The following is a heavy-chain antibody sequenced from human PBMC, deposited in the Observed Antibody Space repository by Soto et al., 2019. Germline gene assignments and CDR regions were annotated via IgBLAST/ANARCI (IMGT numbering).Heavy chain of an antibody. CDR3: ARSRDGYSFYFYYGMDG. V-gene: IGHV3-30*03. J-gene: IGHJ6*02. CDR1: GFTFTSYD. Sequence: QVQLVESGGGVVQPGRSLRLSCAASGFTFTSYDMHWVRQAPGKGLEWMALILHDGSAEYYADSVKGRFTISRDNSKNTLYLQMNSLRAEDTAVYYCARSRDGYSFYFYYGMDGWGQGTTVTVFS. D-gene: IGHD4-4*01. CDR2: ILHDGSAE.